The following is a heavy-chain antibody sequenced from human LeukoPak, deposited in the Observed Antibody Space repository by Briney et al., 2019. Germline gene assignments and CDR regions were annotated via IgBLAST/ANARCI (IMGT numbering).Heavy chain of an antibody. CDR3: ARDLSGLYYYYMDV. CDR1: GYTFTGYY. J-gene: IGHJ6*03. Sequence: GASVKVSCKASGYTFTGYYMHWVRQAPGQGLEWMGWINPNSGGTNYAQKFQGRVTMTRDTSISTAYMELSRLRSDDTAVYYCARDLSGLYYYYMDVWGKGTTVTVSS. D-gene: IGHD5-12*01. CDR2: INPNSGGT. V-gene: IGHV1-2*02.